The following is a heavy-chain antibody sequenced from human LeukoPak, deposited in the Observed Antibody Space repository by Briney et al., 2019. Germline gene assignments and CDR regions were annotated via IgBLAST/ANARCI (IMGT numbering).Heavy chain of an antibody. J-gene: IGHJ4*02. CDR2: IYYSGNT. CDR3: AREILAYCGGDCYSAPFDY. CDR1: GGSISSGDYY. V-gene: IGHV4-30-4*01. Sequence: SETLSLTCTVSGGSISSGDYYWSWIRQPPGKGLEWIGYIYYSGNTYYNPSLKSRVTISVDASKSQFSLKLTSVTAADTAVYYCAREILAYCGGDCYSAPFDYWGQGTLVTVSS. D-gene: IGHD2-21*02.